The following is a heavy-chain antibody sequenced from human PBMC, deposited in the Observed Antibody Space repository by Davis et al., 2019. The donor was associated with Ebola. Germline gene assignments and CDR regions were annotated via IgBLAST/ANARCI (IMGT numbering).Heavy chain of an antibody. CDR3: TRIMITFGGVIVDYYYYYGMDV. V-gene: IGHV3-15*07. Sequence: PGGSLTLSCAASGFTFSNACMNWVRHAPGKGLEWVGRIKSKTDGWTTDYAAPVKGRFTISRDDSKSIAYLQMNSLKTEDTAVYYCTRIMITFGGVIVDYYYYYGMDVWGQGTTVTVSS. J-gene: IGHJ6*02. D-gene: IGHD3-16*02. CDR2: IKSKTDGWTT. CDR1: GFTFSNAC.